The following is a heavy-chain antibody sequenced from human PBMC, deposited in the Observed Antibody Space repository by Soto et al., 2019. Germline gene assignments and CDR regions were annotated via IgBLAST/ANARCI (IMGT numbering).Heavy chain of an antibody. J-gene: IGHJ6*02. D-gene: IGHD3-16*01. CDR2: ISSDGTEK. CDR3: ARMFGFRDGPANRGMDV. Sequence: QVQLVESGGGVAQPGRSLRLFCAASGFTLSSYSLHWVRQSPGKGLEWVAAISSDGTEKHYADSVKGRFTISRDNSKHTLSLQLNSLRAEDTAVYYCARMFGFRDGPANRGMDVWGQGTTVTVSS. V-gene: IGHV3-30*04. CDR1: GFTLSSYS.